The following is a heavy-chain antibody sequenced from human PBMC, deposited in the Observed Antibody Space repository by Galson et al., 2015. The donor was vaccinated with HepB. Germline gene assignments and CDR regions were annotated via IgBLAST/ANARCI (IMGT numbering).Heavy chain of an antibody. V-gene: IGHV1-3*01. D-gene: IGHD3-10*01. CDR2: INAGNGNT. Sequence: SVKVSCKAPGYTFTSYAMHWVRQAPGQRLEWMGWINAGNGNTKYSQKFQGRLTITRDTSASTAYMALSSLRSEDTAVYYCASLSYGSGSARYPGGYWGQGTLVTVSS. J-gene: IGHJ4*02. CDR3: ASLSYGSGSARYPGGY. CDR1: GYTFTSYA.